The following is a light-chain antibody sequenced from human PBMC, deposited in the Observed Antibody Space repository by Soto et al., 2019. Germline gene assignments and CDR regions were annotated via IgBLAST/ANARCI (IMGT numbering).Light chain of an antibody. CDR2: GAS. V-gene: IGKV3-20*01. J-gene: IGKJ1*01. CDR1: QTVTSSY. Sequence: EIVLTQSPGTLSLSPGERATLSCRASQTVTSSYLAWYQQKPGQAPRLLIYGASSRATGIPDRFRGSGSGTDFTLTISRLEPEYFAVYSCQQYGSSPTFGQGTKVEIK. CDR3: QQYGSSPT.